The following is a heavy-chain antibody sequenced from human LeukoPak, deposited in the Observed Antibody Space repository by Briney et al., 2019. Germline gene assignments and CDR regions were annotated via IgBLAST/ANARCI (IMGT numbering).Heavy chain of an antibody. J-gene: IGHJ4*02. V-gene: IGHV1-8*01. CDR3: ARDRVGVGSSGWEN. Sequence: ASVKVSCKASGYTFTSYDINWVRQATGQGLEWMGWMNPNSGNTGYTQKFQGRVTMTRDTSISTAYMELSSLTSDDTAVYYCARDRVGVGSSGWENWGQETLVTVSS. D-gene: IGHD6-19*01. CDR1: GYTFTSYD. CDR2: MNPNSGNT.